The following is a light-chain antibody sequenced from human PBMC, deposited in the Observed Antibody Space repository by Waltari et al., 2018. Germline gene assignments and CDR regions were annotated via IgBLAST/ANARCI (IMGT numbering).Light chain of an antibody. J-gene: IGKJ1*01. Sequence: EIVLTQSPATLSLSPGERATLSCRASQSVYSYLAWYQQKPGQPPRLLINDASNRATGIPARFSGSGSGTDFTLTISSLEPEDFAVYYCQQRSNWPPWTFGQGTKVEIK. CDR1: QSVYSY. CDR3: QQRSNWPPWT. CDR2: DAS. V-gene: IGKV3-11*01.